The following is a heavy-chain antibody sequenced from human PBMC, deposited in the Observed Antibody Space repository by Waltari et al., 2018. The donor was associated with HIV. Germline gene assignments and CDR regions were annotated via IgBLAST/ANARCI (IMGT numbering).Heavy chain of an antibody. Sequence: QVTLVQSGAEVQKPGASVKVSCKASGYASATYDVNWVRQATGQGPEWMGWMSPNSGNTVYAQEFQGRVTMTRDTSISTVYMELSSLTSEDTAVYYCARGGSASMDVWGQGTTVTVSS. V-gene: IGHV1-8*01. CDR2: MSPNSGNT. J-gene: IGHJ6*02. CDR3: ARGGSASMDV. CDR1: GYASATYD.